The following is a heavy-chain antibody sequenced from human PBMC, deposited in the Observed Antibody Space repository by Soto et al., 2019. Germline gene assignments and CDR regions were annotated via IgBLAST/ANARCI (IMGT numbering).Heavy chain of an antibody. D-gene: IGHD2-21*01. Sequence: EVQLVESGGGLVQPGRSLRLSCTTSGFTFGDHYIDWFRQAPGKGLDWVGFIRTKHYGGTTEYAASVKGRFTISRDDSKSIAYLQMNSLQPEDTAVYFCTSAPIATSLTFWGQGTLVTVSS. CDR3: TSAPIATSLTF. J-gene: IGHJ4*02. CDR1: GFTFGDHY. CDR2: IRTKHYGGTT. V-gene: IGHV3-49*03.